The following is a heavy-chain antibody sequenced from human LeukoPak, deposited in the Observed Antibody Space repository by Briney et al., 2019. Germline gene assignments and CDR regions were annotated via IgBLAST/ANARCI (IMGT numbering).Heavy chain of an antibody. V-gene: IGHV3-74*03. CDR1: GFYFNSYW. CDR3: ARSYYGSGSYHSAPFFDF. CDR2: IGSDGTTT. Sequence: GGSLRLSCAATGFYFNSYWMHWVRHAPGKGLVWVSGIGSDGTTTTYADSVKGRFTISRDNAKNTVYLEMNSRRADDTAMYYCARSYYGSGSYHSAPFFDFWGLGTQVIVSS. J-gene: IGHJ4*01. D-gene: IGHD3-10*01.